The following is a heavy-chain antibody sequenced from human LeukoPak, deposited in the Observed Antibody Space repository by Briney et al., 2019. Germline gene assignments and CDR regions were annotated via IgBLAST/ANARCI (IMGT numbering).Heavy chain of an antibody. CDR1: GFTFSSYA. V-gene: IGHV3-23*01. D-gene: IGHD3-10*02. CDR2: ISGSGGST. Sequence: HPGGSLRPSCAASGFTFSSYAMSWVRQAPGKGLEWVSAISGSGGSTYYADSVKGRFTISRDDAKNSLYLQMNSLRAEDTAVYYCAELGITMIGGVWGKGTTVTISS. J-gene: IGHJ6*04. CDR3: AELGITMIGGV.